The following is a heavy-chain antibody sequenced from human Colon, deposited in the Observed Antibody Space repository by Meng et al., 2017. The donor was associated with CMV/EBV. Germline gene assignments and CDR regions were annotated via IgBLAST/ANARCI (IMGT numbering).Heavy chain of an antibody. Sequence: GESLKISCTASGFTFNRFWIHWVRQAPGKGPGWVSAINTDGTATRYADSVKGRFTISRDNTKNTLFLQMNSLRAEDTAVYYCTRGSEDHDGFDIWRHGTKVTVSS. CDR3: TRGSEDHDGFDI. V-gene: IGHV3-74*01. CDR2: INTDGTAT. J-gene: IGHJ3*02. CDR1: GFTFNRFW.